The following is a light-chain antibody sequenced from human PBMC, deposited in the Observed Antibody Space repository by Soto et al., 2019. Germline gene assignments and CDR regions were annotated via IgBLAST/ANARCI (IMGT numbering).Light chain of an antibody. CDR2: TIS. V-gene: IGKV3-15*01. CDR3: QQYNKWWT. Sequence: EIVRTQSPATLSVSPGERATLSCRASETVNSNLAWYQQKPGQAPRLIIYTISTRATGIPARFSGSGSGTEFTLTISSLQSEDFGVYYCQQYNKWWTFGQGTKVDI. J-gene: IGKJ1*01. CDR1: ETVNSN.